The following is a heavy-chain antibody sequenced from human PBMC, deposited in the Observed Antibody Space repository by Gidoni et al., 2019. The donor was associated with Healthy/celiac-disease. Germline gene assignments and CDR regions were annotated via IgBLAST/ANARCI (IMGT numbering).Heavy chain of an antibody. CDR1: GGSISSSSYY. V-gene: IGHV4-39*01. CDR3: AIQYNWNDVDY. D-gene: IGHD1-1*01. Sequence: QLQLQESGPGLVKPSETLSLTCTVSGGSISSSSYYWGWIRQPPGKGLEWIGSIYYSGSTYYNPSLKSRVTISVDTSKNQFSLKLSAVTAADTAVYYCAIQYNWNDVDYWGQGTLVTVSS. J-gene: IGHJ4*02. CDR2: IYYSGST.